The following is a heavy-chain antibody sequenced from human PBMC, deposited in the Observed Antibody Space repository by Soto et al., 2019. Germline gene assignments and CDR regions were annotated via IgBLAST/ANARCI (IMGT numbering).Heavy chain of an antibody. Sequence: PGGSMRLACSDSGVPLSSYSMHWVRPAPGKGLEWVAVISYDGSNKYYADSVKGRFTISRDNSKNTMYLQMNSLRAEDTAVYYWARGGLDFPPYYVAGNAVDPWGQGTQVPVSS. J-gene: IGHJ5*02. V-gene: IGHV3-30-3*01. CDR2: ISYDGSNK. CDR3: ARGGLDFPPYYVAGNAVDP. D-gene: IGHD3-10*01. CDR1: GVPLSSYS.